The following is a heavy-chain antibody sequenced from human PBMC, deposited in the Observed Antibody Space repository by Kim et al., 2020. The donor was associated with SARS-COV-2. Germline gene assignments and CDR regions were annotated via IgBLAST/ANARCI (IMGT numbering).Heavy chain of an antibody. CDR1: GFNFNSYT. CDR2: MREDGTEI. V-gene: IGHV3-7*01. CDR3: ARGGRRYLDD. Sequence: GGSLRLSCVASGFNFNSYTMTWVRQAPGKGLECVAKMREDGTEIRYADSVQGRFTISRDDARNSLYLQMNSLRVEDTAVYYCARGGRRYLDDCGQGTPVTVSS. J-gene: IGHJ4*02. D-gene: IGHD3-9*01.